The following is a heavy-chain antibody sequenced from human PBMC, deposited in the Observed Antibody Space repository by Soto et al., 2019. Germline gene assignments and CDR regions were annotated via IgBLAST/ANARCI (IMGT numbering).Heavy chain of an antibody. CDR2: ISSSSSYI. CDR1: GFTFSSYS. J-gene: IGHJ6*03. D-gene: IGHD6-19*01. CDR3: ARGGIAVADLPVSYMDV. V-gene: IGHV3-21*01. Sequence: GGSLRLSCAASGFTFSSYSMNWVRQAPGKGLEWVSSISSSSSYIYYADSVKGRFTISRDNAKNSLYLQMNSLRAEDTAVYYCARGGIAVADLPVSYMDVWGKGTTVTVSS.